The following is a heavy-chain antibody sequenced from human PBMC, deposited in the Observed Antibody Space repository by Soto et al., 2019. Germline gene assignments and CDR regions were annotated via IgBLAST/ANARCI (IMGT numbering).Heavy chain of an antibody. CDR3: ACNWGNSLKTSLDP. J-gene: IGHJ5*02. V-gene: IGHV1-69*01. D-gene: IGHD7-27*01. CDR2: IIPVLAST. Sequence: QVQLVQSGPEVRVPGSSVKVSCKASAGTFPHYGLSWVRQAPGQGLKWIGGIIPVLASTTYAQNFQGRVSIIADAYTNTVYLELCSLRSDDTAVYYCACNWGNSLKTSLDPWGQGTLVTVSS. CDR1: AGTFPHYG.